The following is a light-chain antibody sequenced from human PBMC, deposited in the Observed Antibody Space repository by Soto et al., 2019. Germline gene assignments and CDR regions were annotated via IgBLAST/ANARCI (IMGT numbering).Light chain of an antibody. Sequence: DIVLTQSPLSLPVTPGEPASISCRSSQSLLHSNGNIYLDWYLQKPGQSPQLLIYLGSIRASGVPDRFSCSGSGTDFTLKITRVEAEDVGVYYCMQAVQAPRTFGLGTKVELK. CDR2: LGS. J-gene: IGKJ1*01. CDR1: QSLLHSNGNIY. CDR3: MQAVQAPRT. V-gene: IGKV2-28*01.